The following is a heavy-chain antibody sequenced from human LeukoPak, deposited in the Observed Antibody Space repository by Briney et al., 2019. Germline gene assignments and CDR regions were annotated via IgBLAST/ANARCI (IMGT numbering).Heavy chain of an antibody. Sequence: SETLSLTCAVYGGSFSGYYWSWIRQPPGKGLEWIGEINHSGSTNYNPSLKSRVTISVDTSKNQFSLKLSSVTAADTAVYYCARLNYDILTGGEDYWGQGTLVTVSS. CDR2: INHSGST. CDR3: ARLNYDILTGGEDY. CDR1: GGSFSGYY. V-gene: IGHV4-34*01. J-gene: IGHJ4*02. D-gene: IGHD3-9*01.